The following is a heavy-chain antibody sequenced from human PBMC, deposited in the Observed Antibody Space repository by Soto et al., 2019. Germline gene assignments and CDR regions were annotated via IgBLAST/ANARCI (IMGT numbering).Heavy chain of an antibody. J-gene: IGHJ3*02. V-gene: IGHV3-7*01. CDR2: IKQDGSEK. CDR3: AKPQTSGALGYDVFDI. D-gene: IGHD2-15*01. Sequence: RKGLEWVANIKQDGSEKYYVDSVKGRFTISRDNAKNSLYLQMNSLRAEDTAVYYCAKPQTSGALGYDVFDIWGNGTMVIGSS.